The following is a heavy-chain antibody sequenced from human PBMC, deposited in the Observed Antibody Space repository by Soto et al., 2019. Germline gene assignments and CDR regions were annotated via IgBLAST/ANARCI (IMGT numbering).Heavy chain of an antibody. J-gene: IGHJ3*02. CDR3: ARTYYDFWSGYKIDAFDI. Sequence: SETLSLTCTVAGGSSSGYCGSWIRQPPGKGLEWSGYIYYSGSTNYNPSLKSRVTISVDTSKNQFSLKLSSVTAADTAVYYCARTYYDFWSGYKIDAFDIWGHGTMVPVSS. CDR2: IYYSGST. V-gene: IGHV4-59*08. D-gene: IGHD3-3*01. CDR1: GGSSSGYC.